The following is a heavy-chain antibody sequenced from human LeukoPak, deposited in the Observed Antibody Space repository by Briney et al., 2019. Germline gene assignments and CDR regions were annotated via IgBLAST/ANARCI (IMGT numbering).Heavy chain of an antibody. V-gene: IGHV4-59*01. D-gene: IGHD6-13*01. Sequence: PSETLSLTCTVSGGSISSYYWSWIRQPPGKGLEWIGYIYYSGSTNYNPSLKSRVTISVDTSKNQFSLKLSSVTAADTAVYYCAREGSSSWYRIDPWGQGTLVTVSS. CDR3: AREGSSSWYRIDP. J-gene: IGHJ5*02. CDR2: IYYSGST. CDR1: GGSISSYY.